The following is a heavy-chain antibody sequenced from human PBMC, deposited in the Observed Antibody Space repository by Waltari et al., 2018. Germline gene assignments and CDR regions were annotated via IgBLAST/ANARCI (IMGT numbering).Heavy chain of an antibody. CDR1: GGSIRSSSYY. CDR3: ARSINSNYEDFDY. CDR2: IYYSVST. J-gene: IGHJ4*02. D-gene: IGHD4-4*01. Sequence: QLQLQESGTGLVKPSENLSLTCPVSGGSIRSSSYYCGWIRQPPWKGLEWIGSIYYSVSTYYNPSLNSRVTISVDTSKNQFSLKLSSVTAADTAVYYCARSINSNYEDFDYWGQGTLVTVSS. V-gene: IGHV4-39*07.